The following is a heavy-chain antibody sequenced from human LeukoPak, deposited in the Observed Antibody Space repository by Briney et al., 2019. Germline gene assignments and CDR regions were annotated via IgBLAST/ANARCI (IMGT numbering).Heavy chain of an antibody. V-gene: IGHV4-34*01. J-gene: IGHJ4*02. CDR2: INHGGTT. CDR3: ARGRGTVTKGPYYFDY. CDR1: GGSLSDYY. D-gene: IGHD4-17*01. Sequence: KPSETLSLTCGVYGGSLSDYYWSWIRQPPGKGLEWIGEINHGGTTNYNPSLKSRVTISADTSKRQFSLKLISVTAADTAVYYCARGRGTVTKGPYYFDYWGQGTLVTVSS.